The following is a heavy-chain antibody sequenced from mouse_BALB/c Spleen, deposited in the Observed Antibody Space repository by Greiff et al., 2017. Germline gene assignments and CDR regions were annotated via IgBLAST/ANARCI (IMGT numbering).Heavy chain of an antibody. Sequence: VKLVESGPGLVAPSQSLSITCTVSGFSLTGYGVNWVRQPPGKGLEWLGMIWGDGSTDYNSAIKSRLSISKDNSKSQVVLKMNSLQTNDTARYYCVRDLYGSSLFDNVGAGTTHTVSS. D-gene: IGHD1-1*01. CDR2: IWGDGST. CDR3: VRDLYGSSLFDN. CDR1: GFSLTGYG. V-gene: IGHV2-6-7*01. J-gene: IGHJ2*01.